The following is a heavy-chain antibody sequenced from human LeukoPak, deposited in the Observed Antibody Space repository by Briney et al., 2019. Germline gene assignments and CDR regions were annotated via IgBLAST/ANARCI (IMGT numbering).Heavy chain of an antibody. V-gene: IGHV1-69*13. CDR2: IIPIFGTA. CDR3: ARVAVVPAATVWAFDI. J-gene: IGHJ3*02. D-gene: IGHD2-2*01. Sequence: SVKVSCKASGGTFSSYAISWVRQAPGQGLEWMGGIIPIFGTANYAQKFQGRVTITADESTSTAYMELSSLRSEDTAVCYCARVAVVPAATVWAFDIWGQGTMVTVSS. CDR1: GGTFSSYA.